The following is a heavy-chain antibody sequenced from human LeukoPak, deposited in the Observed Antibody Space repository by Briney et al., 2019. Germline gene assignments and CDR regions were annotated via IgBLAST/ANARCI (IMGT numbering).Heavy chain of an antibody. CDR3: AKAKAAYDSTWYDY. CDR2: TSWNSGNK. D-gene: IGHD3-22*01. V-gene: IGHV3-9*01. J-gene: IGHJ4*02. Sequence: GGSLTLSCVASAFTLDVYAMHWARPAHGSLLGWDSGTSWNSGNKDYADSAKGRFTISRDNAKNSLYLQMSSLRAEDSALYYCAKAKAAYDSTWYDYWGQGTLVTVSS. CDR1: AFTLDVYA.